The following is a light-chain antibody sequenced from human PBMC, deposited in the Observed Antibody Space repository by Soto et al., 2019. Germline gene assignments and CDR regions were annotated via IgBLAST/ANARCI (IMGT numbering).Light chain of an antibody. CDR1: SSDVGGYNY. CDR2: EVT. J-gene: IGLJ3*02. Sequence: QSVLTQPPSASGSPGQSVTISCTGTSSDVGGYNYVSWYQQYPGRAPKLMIYEVTKRPSGVPDRFSRSKSGNTASLTVSGLPAEDEDDYYCSSYAASNNFYFVFGGGTKVTVL. V-gene: IGLV2-8*01. CDR3: SSYAASNNFYFV.